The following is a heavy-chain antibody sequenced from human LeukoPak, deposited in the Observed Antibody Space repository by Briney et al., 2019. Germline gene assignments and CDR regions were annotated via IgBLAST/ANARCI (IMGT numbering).Heavy chain of an antibody. Sequence: GRSLRLSCAASGFSFNTYAMHWVRQAPGQGLEWVALIWHDGSHEFYSNSVRGQCTISRDNSKNTVSLQMNNLGPEDTAVNYCAREMFGSGSYPDFWGQGTLVNVSS. D-gene: IGHD3-10*01. CDR3: AREMFGSGSYPDF. CDR1: GFSFNTYA. V-gene: IGHV3-33*01. CDR2: IWHDGSHE. J-gene: IGHJ4*02.